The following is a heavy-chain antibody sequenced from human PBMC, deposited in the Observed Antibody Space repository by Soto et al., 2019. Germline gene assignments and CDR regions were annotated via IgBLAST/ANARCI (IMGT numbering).Heavy chain of an antibody. V-gene: IGHV5-51*01. CDR2: IYPGDSDT. CDR1: GYSFTSYW. D-gene: IGHD4-17*01. Sequence: GESLKISCKGSGYSFTSYWIGWVRQMPGKGLEWMGIIYPGDSDTRYSPSFQGQVTISADKSISTAYLQWSSLKASDTAMYYCARASPAGYGDENPEAYNWFDPWGQGTLVTVSS. J-gene: IGHJ5*02. CDR3: ARASPAGYGDENPEAYNWFDP.